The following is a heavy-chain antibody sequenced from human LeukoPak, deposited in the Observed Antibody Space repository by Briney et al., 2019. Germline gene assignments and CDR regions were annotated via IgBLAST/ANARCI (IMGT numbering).Heavy chain of an antibody. J-gene: IGHJ6*02. CDR3: SGYCTSCPPPFADYYYGMDV. CDR1: GGSFSGYY. V-gene: IGHV4-34*01. CDR2: INHSGST. Sequence: SETLSLTCAVYGGSFSGYYWSWIRQPPGKGLEWIGEINHSGSTNYNPSLKSRVTISVDTSKNQFSLKLSSVTAADTAVYYCSGYCTSCPPPFADYYYGMDVWGQGITVTVSS. D-gene: IGHD2-8*01.